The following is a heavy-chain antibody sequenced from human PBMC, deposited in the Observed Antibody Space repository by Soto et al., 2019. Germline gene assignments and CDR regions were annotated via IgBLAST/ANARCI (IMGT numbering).Heavy chain of an antibody. CDR2: IIPIFGTA. CDR3: ARARGSSGYYEEGSYYYYGMDD. J-gene: IGHJ6*02. Sequence: QVQLVQSGAEVKKPGSSVKVSCKASGGTFSSYAISWVRQAPGQGLEWMGGIIPIFGTANYAQKFQGRVTLTAYESTSEASMELGSLSSEHMAVYYSARARGSSGYYEEGSYYYYGMDDWGQGPTVTVSS. CDR1: GGTFSSYA. V-gene: IGHV1-69*12. D-gene: IGHD3-22*01.